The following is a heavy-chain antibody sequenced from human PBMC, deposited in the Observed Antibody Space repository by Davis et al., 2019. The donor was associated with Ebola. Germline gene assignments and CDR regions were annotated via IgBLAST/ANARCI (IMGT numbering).Heavy chain of an antibody. V-gene: IGHV3-33*06. CDR1: GFTFSSYG. J-gene: IGHJ6*02. D-gene: IGHD2-8*02. Sequence: GESLKISCAASGFTFSSYGMHWVRQAPGKGLEWVAVIWYDGSNKYYADSVKGRFTISRDNSKNTLYLQMNSLRAEDTAVYYCAKTHRKIVLVVYAIGYGMDVWGQGTTVTVSS. CDR3: AKTHRKIVLVVYAIGYGMDV. CDR2: IWYDGSNK.